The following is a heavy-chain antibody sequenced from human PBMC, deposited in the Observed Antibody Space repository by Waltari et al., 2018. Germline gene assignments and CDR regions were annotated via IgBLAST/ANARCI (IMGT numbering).Heavy chain of an antibody. CDR1: GYPFTSNG. CDR2: ISAYNGNT. Sequence: QVHLVRSGAEVKKPGASVRVSCRASGYPFTSNGTSWVRQAPGQGLEWMGWISAYNGNTNYAQKLQGRVTMTTDTSTSTAYMELRSLRSDDTAVYYCARGWIAVADYWGQGTLVTVSS. V-gene: IGHV1-18*01. CDR3: ARGWIAVADY. J-gene: IGHJ4*02. D-gene: IGHD6-19*01.